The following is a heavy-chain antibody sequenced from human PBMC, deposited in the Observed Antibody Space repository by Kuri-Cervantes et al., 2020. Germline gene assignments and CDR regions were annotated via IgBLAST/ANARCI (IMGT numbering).Heavy chain of an antibody. V-gene: IGHV4-61*08. Sequence: SQTLSLTCAVSGGSISSGGYSWCWIRQPPGKGLEWIGYIYYSGSTNYNPSLKSRVTISVDTSKNQFSLKLSSVTAADTAVYYCAREDYSSSSGGMDVWGQGTTVTVSS. CDR2: IYYSGST. CDR1: GGSISSGGYS. CDR3: AREDYSSSSGGMDV. J-gene: IGHJ6*02. D-gene: IGHD6-6*01.